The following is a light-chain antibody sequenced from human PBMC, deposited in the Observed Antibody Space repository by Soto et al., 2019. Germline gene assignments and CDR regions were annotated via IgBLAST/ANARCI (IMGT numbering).Light chain of an antibody. CDR1: SSDIGHYNY. J-gene: IGLJ1*01. CDR2: EVR. CDR3: SSYTTTSTQV. V-gene: IGLV2-14*01. Sequence: SALTQPASVSGSPGQSITISCTGTSSDIGHYNYVSWYQQHPGKVPKLIISEVRNRPSGVSDRFSGSKSGNSASLTISGLQTEDEADYYCSSYTTTSTQVFGSGTKVTVL.